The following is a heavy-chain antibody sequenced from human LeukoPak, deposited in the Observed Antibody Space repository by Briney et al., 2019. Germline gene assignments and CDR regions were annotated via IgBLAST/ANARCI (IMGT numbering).Heavy chain of an antibody. Sequence: SETLSLTCTVSGRSISSYYWSWIRQPPGKGLEWIGYIYYSGSTNYNPSLESRVTISVDTSKNQFSLKLSSVTAADTAVYYCARSSYSSSPFDFDYWGQGTLVTVSS. CDR1: GRSISSYY. CDR2: IYYSGST. D-gene: IGHD6-6*01. CDR3: ARSSYSSSPFDFDY. V-gene: IGHV4-59*01. J-gene: IGHJ4*02.